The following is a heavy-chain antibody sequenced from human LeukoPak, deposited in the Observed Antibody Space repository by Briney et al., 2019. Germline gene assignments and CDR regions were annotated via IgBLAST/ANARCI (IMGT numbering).Heavy chain of an antibody. CDR3: AKDVFDSGYDCYFDY. CDR1: GFTFDDYA. V-gene: IGHV3-9*01. J-gene: IGHJ4*02. CDR2: ISWNSGSI. Sequence: PGRSLRLSCAASGFTFDDYAMHWVRQAPGKGLEWVSGISWNSGSIGYADSVKGGFTISRDNAKNSLYLQMNSLRAEDTALYYCAKDVFDSGYDCYFDYWGQGTLVTVSS. D-gene: IGHD5-12*01.